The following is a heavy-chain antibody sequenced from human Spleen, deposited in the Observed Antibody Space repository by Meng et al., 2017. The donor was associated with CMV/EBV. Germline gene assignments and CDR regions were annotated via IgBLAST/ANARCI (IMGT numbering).Heavy chain of an antibody. D-gene: IGHD5-24*01. J-gene: IGHJ4*02. V-gene: IGHV4-39*07. Sequence: GPGWVKPSETRSLTCTVPGGSISSSSYYWGWIRQPPGKGLEWIGSIYYSGSTNYNPSLKSRVTMSVDTSKNQFSLKLSSVTAADTAVYYCARATITRRWGYNSYYFDYWGQGTLVTVSS. CDR2: IYYSGST. CDR3: ARATITRRWGYNSYYFDY. CDR1: GGSISSSSYY.